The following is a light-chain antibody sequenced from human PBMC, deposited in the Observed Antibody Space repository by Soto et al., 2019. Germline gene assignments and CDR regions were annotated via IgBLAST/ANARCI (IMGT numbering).Light chain of an antibody. V-gene: IGKV3-15*01. Sequence: IGVKPAPATLSVSPGGKGHPFCRASPSVNRKLAWYQPKPGQAPRLLIYGASTRATGLPARFSGSGSGTEFTLTISSLQSEDFAVYYCQHYTNWPLTFGGGTKVEIK. CDR1: PSVNRK. CDR2: GAS. CDR3: QHYTNWPLT. J-gene: IGKJ4*01.